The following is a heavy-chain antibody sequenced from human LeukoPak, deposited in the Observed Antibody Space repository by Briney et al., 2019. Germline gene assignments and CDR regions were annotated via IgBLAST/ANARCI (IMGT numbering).Heavy chain of an antibody. Sequence: PGGSLRLSCAASGVIFTSYAIHWVRQAPGKGLEWVAFIRYDGSNKYYADSVKGRFTISRDNSKNTLYLQMNSLRAEDTAVYYCAKDGILLWFGDGFIFDYWGQGTLVTVSS. J-gene: IGHJ4*02. CDR3: AKDGILLWFGDGFIFDY. V-gene: IGHV3-30*02. D-gene: IGHD3-10*01. CDR2: IRYDGSNK. CDR1: GVIFTSYA.